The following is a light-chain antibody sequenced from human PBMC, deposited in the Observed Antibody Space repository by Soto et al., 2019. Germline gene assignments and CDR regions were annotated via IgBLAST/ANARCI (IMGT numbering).Light chain of an antibody. Sequence: QSVLTQPPSVSAAPGQNVTIPCSGGSSNIGSNDVCWYQQVPGTAPKVLIYDNNKRPSGIPDRFSGSKSGTSATLGISGLQPGDEADYYCGTWHSDSYVFGSGTKVTVL. V-gene: IGLV1-51*01. CDR3: GTWHSDSYV. CDR1: SSNIGSND. J-gene: IGLJ1*01. CDR2: DNN.